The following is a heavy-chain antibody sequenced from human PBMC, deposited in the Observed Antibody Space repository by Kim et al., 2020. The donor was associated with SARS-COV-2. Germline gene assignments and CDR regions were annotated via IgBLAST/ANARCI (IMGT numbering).Heavy chain of an antibody. CDR2: IYYSGST. CDR1: GGSISSYY. D-gene: IGHD2-2*01. Sequence: SETLSLTCTVSGGSISSYYWSWIRQPPGKGLEWIGYIYYSGSTNYNPSLKSRVTISVDTSKNQFSLKLSSVTAAYTAVYYCARRRCSSTSCYWYFDLWGRGTLVTVSS. CDR3: ARRRCSSTSCYWYFDL. J-gene: IGHJ2*01. V-gene: IGHV4-59*08.